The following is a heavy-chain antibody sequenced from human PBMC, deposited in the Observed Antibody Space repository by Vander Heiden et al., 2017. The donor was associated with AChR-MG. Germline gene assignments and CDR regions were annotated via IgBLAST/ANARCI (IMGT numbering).Heavy chain of an antibody. D-gene: IGHD6-19*01. Sequence: EVQLLESGGGLVQPGGSLRLSCAASGFTFSSYAMSWVRQAPGKGLGWVSCISCSGGSKYYAASVKGRFTISRDNSKNTLYLQMNSLRAEDTAVYYCAKDDSGWYSDYWGQGTLVTVSS. CDR1: GFTFSSYA. J-gene: IGHJ4*02. CDR3: AKDDSGWYSDY. V-gene: IGHV3-23*01. CDR2: ISCSGGSK.